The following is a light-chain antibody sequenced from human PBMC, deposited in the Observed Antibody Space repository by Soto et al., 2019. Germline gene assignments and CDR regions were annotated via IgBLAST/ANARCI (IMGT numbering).Light chain of an antibody. V-gene: IGLV1-47*01. CDR3: TVWDDSLRGRL. J-gene: IGLJ2*01. CDR2: RNN. Sequence: QSVLTQPPSASGTPGQRVTISCSGSSSNIESNFVYWYQQFPGTAPRLLIYRNNQRPSGVPDRFSGSKSGTSASLAISALRYEDEADYYCTVWDDSLRGRLFGGWTKLTVL. CDR1: SSNIESNF.